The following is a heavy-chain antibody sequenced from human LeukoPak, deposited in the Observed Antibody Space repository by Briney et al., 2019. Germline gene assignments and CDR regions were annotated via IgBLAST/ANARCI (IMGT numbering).Heavy chain of an antibody. CDR3: AKDKGTTMVRGVIPHYYYGMDV. CDR2: ISWNSGSI. CDR1: GFTFYDYA. Sequence: AGRSLRLSCAASGFTFYDYAMHWVRQAPGKGLEWVSGISWNSGSIGYADSVKGRFTISRDNAKNSLYLQMNSLRAEDTALYYCAKDKGTTMVRGVIPHYYYGMDVWGQGTTVTVSS. J-gene: IGHJ6*02. V-gene: IGHV3-9*01. D-gene: IGHD3-10*01.